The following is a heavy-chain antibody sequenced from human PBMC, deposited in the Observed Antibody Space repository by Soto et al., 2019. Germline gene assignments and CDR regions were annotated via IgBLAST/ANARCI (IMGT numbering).Heavy chain of an antibody. CDR2: TNHSGST. CDR1: GGSFSGNY. D-gene: IGHD3-3*01. Sequence: SENLSLTCAVYGGSFSGNYWCWIRQPPGKGLEWIGETNHSGSTNYNPSLKSRVTISVDTSKNQFSLKLSSVTAADTAVYYCARGDLYDFWSGYYSYYYSMDVWGKGTTVT. CDR3: ARGDLYDFWSGYYSYYYSMDV. V-gene: IGHV4-34*01. J-gene: IGHJ6*03.